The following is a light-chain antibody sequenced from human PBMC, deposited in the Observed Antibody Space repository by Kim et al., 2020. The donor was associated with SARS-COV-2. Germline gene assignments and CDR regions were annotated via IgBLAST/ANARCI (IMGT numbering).Light chain of an antibody. V-gene: IGKV3-20*01. CDR2: AVF. J-gene: IGKJ4*01. CDR1: QTISNRY. Sequence: VSPGGRVTLSCRTSQTISNRYLGWFQQKPGQAPRLLIYAVFSRATGIPDRFSGSGSGTDFTLTISRLEPEDFAVYYCQYYESSLTFGGGTKVDIK. CDR3: QYYESSLT.